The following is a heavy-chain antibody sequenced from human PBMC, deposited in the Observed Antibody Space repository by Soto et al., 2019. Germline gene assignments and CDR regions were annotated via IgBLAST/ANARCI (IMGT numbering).Heavy chain of an antibody. J-gene: IGHJ4*02. Sequence: SETLSLTCAVSGGSISTTIWWGWIRQPPGKRLEWIGYIYYSGSTYYNPSLQSRVTMSVDTSKNQFSLQLSSVTAVDTAVYYCVRKESGYNPFDHWGQGALVTVSS. D-gene: IGHD5-12*01. CDR3: VRKESGYNPFDH. CDR1: GGSISTTIW. CDR2: IYYSGST. V-gene: IGHV4-28*01.